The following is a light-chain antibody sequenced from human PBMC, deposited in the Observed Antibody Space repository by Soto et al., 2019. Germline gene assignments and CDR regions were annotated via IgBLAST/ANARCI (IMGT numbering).Light chain of an antibody. J-gene: IGKJ5*01. CDR3: QQRSNSIT. Sequence: EIVLTQSQATLALSPRQRPNLXRRATQSVNSDLAWFQQKPGQAPRLLIYEISNRATGIPARFSGSGSGTDFTLTISSLEPEDFAVYYCQQRSNSITFGQGTRLENK. CDR1: QSVNSD. CDR2: EIS. V-gene: IGKV3-11*01.